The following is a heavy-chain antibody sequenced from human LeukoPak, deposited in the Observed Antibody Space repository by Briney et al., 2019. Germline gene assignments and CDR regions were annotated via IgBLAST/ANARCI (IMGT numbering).Heavy chain of an antibody. Sequence: TSETLSLTCGVSGGSVTSTNYWTWVRQPPGKGLVWVSHISSDETTTSYADSVKGRFTISRNNAKNTLYLQMNSLRAEDTAVYYCARDYCTTTSCYGTSGYWGQGTLVTVSS. CDR3: ARDYCTTTSCYGTSGY. CDR1: GGSVTSTN. V-gene: IGHV3-74*01. CDR2: ISSDETTT. D-gene: IGHD2-2*01. J-gene: IGHJ4*02.